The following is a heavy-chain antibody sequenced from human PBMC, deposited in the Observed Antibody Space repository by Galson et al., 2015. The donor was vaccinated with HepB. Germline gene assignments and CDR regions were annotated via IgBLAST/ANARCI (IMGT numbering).Heavy chain of an antibody. J-gene: IGHJ4*02. CDR2: ISSSSSGI. V-gene: IGHV3-48*02. Sequence: SLRLSCAASGFTFSTYSMNWVRQAPGKGLEWVSYISSSSSGIYYADSVKGRFTISRDNAKNSLYLQMNSLRDEDTAVYYCARESKRQIDYWGQGTLATVSS. CDR3: ARESKRQIDY. CDR1: GFTFSTYS.